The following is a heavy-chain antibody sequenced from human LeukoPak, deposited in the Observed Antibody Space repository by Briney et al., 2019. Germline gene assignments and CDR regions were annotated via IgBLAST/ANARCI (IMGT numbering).Heavy chain of an antibody. J-gene: IGHJ4*02. CDR3: ARGTKAAADY. V-gene: IGHV3-48*01. CDR2: ITNSGNSK. Sequence: AGGSLRLSCAASEFTFSSYSMNWVRQAPGKGLEWVSYITNSGNSKSYADSVKGRFTISRDNTKNSLYLQMNGLRAEDTAVYYCARGTKAAADYWGQGTLVTVSS. CDR1: EFTFSSYS.